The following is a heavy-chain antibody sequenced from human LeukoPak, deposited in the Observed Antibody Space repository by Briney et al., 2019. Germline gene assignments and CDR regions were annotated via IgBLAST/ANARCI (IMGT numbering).Heavy chain of an antibody. CDR2: IIPIFGTA. CDR1: GGTFSSYA. Sequence: GSSVKVSCKASGGTFSSYAISWVRQAPGQGLEWMGGIIPIFGTASYAQKFQGRVTITADESTSTAYMELSSLRSEDTAVYYCARDMRAYCGGDCPDAFDIWGQGTMVTVSS. J-gene: IGHJ3*02. V-gene: IGHV1-69*01. CDR3: ARDMRAYCGGDCPDAFDI. D-gene: IGHD2-21*02.